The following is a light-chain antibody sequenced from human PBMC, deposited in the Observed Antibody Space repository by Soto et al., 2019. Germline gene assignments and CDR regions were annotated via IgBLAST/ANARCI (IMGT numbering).Light chain of an antibody. Sequence: DIPMTQSPSSLSAFVGDRVTITCRASQSISRYLNWYQQKPGKTPNLLIYATSSLYKGVPSRFSGSGSGTDFPLTISSLQPEDFATYYCQQSYTTQGTFGQGTKVEVK. J-gene: IGKJ1*01. CDR3: QQSYTTQGT. CDR2: ATS. V-gene: IGKV1-39*01. CDR1: QSISRY.